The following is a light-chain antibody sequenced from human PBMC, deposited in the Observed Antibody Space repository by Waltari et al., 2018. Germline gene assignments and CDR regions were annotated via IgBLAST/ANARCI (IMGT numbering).Light chain of an antibody. CDR2: WAS. J-gene: IGKJ4*01. CDR1: QSVLYSSNNDRNY. Sequence: DIVMTQSPDSLAVSLGERATINCKSSQSVLYSSNNDRNYLAWYQQKPGHPPKLLFYWASTRESGVPDRFRGSVSETDFTLTISSLQAEDVAVYFCQQYYSTPLTFGGGTKVEIK. CDR3: QQYYSTPLT. V-gene: IGKV4-1*01.